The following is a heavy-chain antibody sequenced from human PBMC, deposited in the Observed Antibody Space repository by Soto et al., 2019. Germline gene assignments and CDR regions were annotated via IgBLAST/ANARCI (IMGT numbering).Heavy chain of an antibody. CDR3: ARGLNGYSHYFDY. D-gene: IGHD5-18*01. CDR1: GYTFTSYA. V-gene: IGHV1-3*01. J-gene: IGHJ4*02. Sequence: QVQLVQSGAEVKKPGASVKVSCKASGYTFTSYAMHWVRQAPGQRLEGMGWINAGNGNTKYSQKFQGRVTITRDTSASPAYMGLSSLRSEDTAVYYCARGLNGYSHYFDYWGQGTLVTVSS. CDR2: INAGNGNT.